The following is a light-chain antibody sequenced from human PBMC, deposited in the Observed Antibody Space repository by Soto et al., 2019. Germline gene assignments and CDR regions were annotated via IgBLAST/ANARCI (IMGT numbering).Light chain of an antibody. CDR3: QQFDSYPRT. CDR1: QGISSA. Sequence: AIQLTQSPSSLSASVGDRVTITCRARQGISSALAWYQQKPRKTPQLLIFDASSLESGVPSRFSGSGSGTEFTLTISSLQPEDFATYHCQQFDSYPRTFGQGTKVEIK. V-gene: IGKV1-13*02. J-gene: IGKJ1*01. CDR2: DAS.